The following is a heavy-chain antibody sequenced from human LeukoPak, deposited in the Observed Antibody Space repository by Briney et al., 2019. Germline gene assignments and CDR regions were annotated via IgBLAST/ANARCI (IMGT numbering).Heavy chain of an antibody. D-gene: IGHD5-12*01. CDR3: IRTLIVATSPYMDV. Sequence: GGSLRLSCAASGFTFSSYWMHWVRQAPGKGLVWVSRVNSDGTGTTYADSVEGRFTISRDNAKNTVYLQMNSLRAEDTAIYYCIRTLIVATSPYMDVWGKGTTVTGSS. CDR2: VNSDGTGT. V-gene: IGHV3-74*01. J-gene: IGHJ6*03. CDR1: GFTFSSYW.